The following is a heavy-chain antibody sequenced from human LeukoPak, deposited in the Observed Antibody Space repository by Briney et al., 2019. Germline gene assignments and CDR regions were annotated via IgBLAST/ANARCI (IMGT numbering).Heavy chain of an antibody. CDR1: GGTFSSYA. D-gene: IGHD3-10*01. J-gene: IGHJ4*02. CDR2: IIPIFGTA. CDR3: ASSGSYYYGSGSYYKD. Sequence: SVKVSCKASGGTFSSYAISRVRQAPGQGLEWMGGIIPIFGTANYAQKFQGRVTITADESTSTAYMELSSLRSEDTAVYYCASSGSYYYGSGSYYKDWGQGTLVTVSS. V-gene: IGHV1-69*13.